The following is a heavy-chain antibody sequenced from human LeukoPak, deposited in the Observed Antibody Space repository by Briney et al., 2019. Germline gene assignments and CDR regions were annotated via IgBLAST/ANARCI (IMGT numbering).Heavy chain of an antibody. CDR2: IKPDGSEK. V-gene: IGHV3-7*01. CDR3: VTGGHYSGS. CDR1: GITFSDHW. J-gene: IGHJ5*02. Sequence: GGSLRLSCAASGITFSDHWMSWVRQAPGKGLEWVANIKPDGSEKTYVDSVKGRFFISRDNAKRSLYLHMTSLRAEDTALYYCVTGGHYSGSWGQGSLVTVSS. D-gene: IGHD3-22*01.